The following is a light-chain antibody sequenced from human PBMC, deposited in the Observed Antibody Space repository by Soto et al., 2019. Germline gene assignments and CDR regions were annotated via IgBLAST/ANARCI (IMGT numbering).Light chain of an antibody. CDR2: DVS. J-gene: IGKJ1*01. Sequence: DIQMTQSPSTLSASVGDRVTITCRASQSINNWLAWYQQKPGKAPKLLIYDVSSLESGVPSRFSGSGSGTEFSLTISSLQPDDSATYYCQQCNTFWTFGQGTKVDIK. V-gene: IGKV1-5*01. CDR1: QSINNW. CDR3: QQCNTFWT.